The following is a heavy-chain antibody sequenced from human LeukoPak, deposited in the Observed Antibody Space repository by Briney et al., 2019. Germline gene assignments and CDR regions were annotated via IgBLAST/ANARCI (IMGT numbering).Heavy chain of an antibody. V-gene: IGHV4-39*07. CDR1: GGSISSSSYY. Sequence: SETLSLTCTVSGGSISSSSYYWGWIRQPPGKGLEWIGSIYYSGSTNYNPSLKSRVTISVDTSKNQFSLKLSSVTAADTAVYYCASSDYYYDSSGYYTWGQGTLVTVSS. CDR3: ASSDYYYDSSGYYT. J-gene: IGHJ4*02. D-gene: IGHD3-22*01. CDR2: IYYSGST.